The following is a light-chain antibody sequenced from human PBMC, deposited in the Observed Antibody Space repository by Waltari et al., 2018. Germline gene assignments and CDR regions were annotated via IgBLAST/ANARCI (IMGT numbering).Light chain of an antibody. CDR1: ALPKQY. J-gene: IGLJ2*01. CDR2: KDS. V-gene: IGLV3-25*03. CDR3: QSADSSGTVV. Sequence: SYELTQPPSVSVSPGQTARITCSGDALPKQYAYWYPQKPGQAPVLVIYKDSERPSGIPERFSGASSGTTGTLTISGVQAEDEADYYCQSADSSGTVVFGGGTKLTVL.